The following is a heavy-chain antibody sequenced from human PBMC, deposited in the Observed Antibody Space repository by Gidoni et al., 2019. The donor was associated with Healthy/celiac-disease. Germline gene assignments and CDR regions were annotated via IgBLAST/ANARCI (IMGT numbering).Heavy chain of an antibody. CDR2: IYSGGST. D-gene: IGHD3-3*01. CDR1: GLTVSSNY. CDR3: ARVFFYGVARLGGFDP. Sequence: EVQLVESGGGLIQPGGSLRLSCAASGLTVSSNYMSWVRQAPGKGLEWVSVIYSGGSTYYADSVKGRFTISRDNSKNTLYLQMNSLRAEDTAVYYCARVFFYGVARLGGFDPWGQGTLVTVSS. J-gene: IGHJ5*02. V-gene: IGHV3-53*01.